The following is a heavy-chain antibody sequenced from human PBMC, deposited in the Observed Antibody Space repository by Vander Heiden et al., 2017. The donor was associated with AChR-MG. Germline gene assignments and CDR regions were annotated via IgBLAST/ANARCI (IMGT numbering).Heavy chain of an antibody. CDR3: AKGMEVVVAATQFDY. J-gene: IGHJ4*02. CDR1: GFTFSGYG. CDR2: ISYDGSNK. V-gene: IGHV3-30*18. Sequence: QVQLVESGGGVVQPGRSLRLSCAASGFTFSGYGMHWVRQAPGKGLEWVAVISYDGSNKYYADSVKGRFTISRDNSKNTLYLQMNSLRAEDTAVYYCAKGMEVVVAATQFDYWGQGTLVTVSS. D-gene: IGHD2-15*01.